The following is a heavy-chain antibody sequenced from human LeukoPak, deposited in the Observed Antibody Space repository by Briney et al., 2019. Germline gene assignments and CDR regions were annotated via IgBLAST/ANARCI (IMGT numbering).Heavy chain of an antibody. CDR1: GFTFSSDG. CDR3: AKMFGELLEFFDY. J-gene: IGHJ4*02. Sequence: SGGSLRLSCAASGFTFSSDGVSWVRQAPGKGLEWVSSISGSGGSTYYVDSVEGRFTISRDNSKNTLYLQMNSLRAEDTAVYYCAKMFGELLEFFDYWGRGTLVTVSS. D-gene: IGHD3-10*02. V-gene: IGHV3-23*01. CDR2: ISGSGGST.